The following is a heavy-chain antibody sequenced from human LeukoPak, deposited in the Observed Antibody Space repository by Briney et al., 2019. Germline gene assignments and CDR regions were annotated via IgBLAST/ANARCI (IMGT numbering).Heavy chain of an antibody. CDR3: ARENSGSYYEFDY. J-gene: IGHJ4*02. CDR1: GGSISSGGYY. Sequence: SETLSLTCTVSGGSISSGGYYWSWIRQPAGKGLEWIGRFYTSGSTNYNPSLKSRVTISVDTSKKQFSLKLNSVTAADTAVYYCARENSGSYYEFDYWGQGTLVTVSS. D-gene: IGHD1-26*01. CDR2: FYTSGST. V-gene: IGHV4-61*02.